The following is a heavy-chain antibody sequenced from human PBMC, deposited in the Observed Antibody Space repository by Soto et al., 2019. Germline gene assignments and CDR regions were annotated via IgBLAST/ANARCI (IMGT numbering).Heavy chain of an antibody. CDR3: AKDSNKYSSSLRGRYFDY. CDR1: GFPFSSSV. D-gene: IGHD4-4*01. CDR2: ISGGGSNT. V-gene: IGHV3-23*01. J-gene: IGHJ4*02. Sequence: PGGSLSLSCAASGFPFSSSVMAWVRQAPGKGLEWVSGISGGGSNTFYADSVKGRFTISRDNSKNTLLLQMNSLGAEDTAVYYCAKDSNKYSSSLRGRYFDYWGQGIGVTVSS.